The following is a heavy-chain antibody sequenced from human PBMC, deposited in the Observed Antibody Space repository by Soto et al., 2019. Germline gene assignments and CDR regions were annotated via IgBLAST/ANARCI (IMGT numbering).Heavy chain of an antibody. CDR3: ARGRHGGDPWTLAY. J-gene: IGHJ4*02. CDR2: IVPISGIA. Sequence: QVQLVQSGAEMKKPGSSVKVSCKASGDIFGSYAMSWVRQAPGQGLQWMGGIVPISGIANYAQKFQGRVTITADKSTTTAYMELTNVGSDDTAVYFCARGRHGGDPWTLAYWGQGTLVTVSS. CDR1: GDIFGSYA. D-gene: IGHD2-21*02. V-gene: IGHV1-69*17.